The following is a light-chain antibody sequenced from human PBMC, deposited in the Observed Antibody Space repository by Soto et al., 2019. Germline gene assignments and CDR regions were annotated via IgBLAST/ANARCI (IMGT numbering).Light chain of an antibody. V-gene: IGKV3-15*01. CDR3: QQYNKCPLT. J-gene: IGKJ4*01. Sequence: EIVMTQSPATLSVSPGERATLSCRASQSVSNNLAWYQQKPGQAPRLLIYHASTRATGIPARFSGSGSGTEFTLTISSLQSEDFAVYYCQQYNKCPLTFGGGPKVEIK. CDR2: HAS. CDR1: QSVSNN.